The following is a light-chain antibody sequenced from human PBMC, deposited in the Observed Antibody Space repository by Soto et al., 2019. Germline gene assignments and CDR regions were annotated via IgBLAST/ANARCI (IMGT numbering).Light chain of an antibody. J-gene: IGLJ1*01. CDR3: APWDYSLNRHV. V-gene: IGLV1-44*01. CDR1: SYYSGTSS. Sequence: QSVRKQPHSASGASGGRATISCSGRSYYSGTSSVHWFQQLPGTAPNLLISTTNQRPSGVPERFSRSKSGTSASLAIRGLQPEDEPDYYSAPWDYSLNRHVFRPGTKVTV. CDR2: TTN.